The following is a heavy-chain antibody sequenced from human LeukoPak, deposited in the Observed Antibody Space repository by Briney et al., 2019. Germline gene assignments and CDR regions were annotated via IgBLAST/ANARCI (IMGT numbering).Heavy chain of an antibody. CDR2: LSGSGVYT. J-gene: IGHJ6*02. Sequence: PGGSLRLSCAASGFTFSSYAMSWVRQAPGKGLEWVSTLSGSGVYTYYADPVKGRFTISRDNSKNTLYLQMNSLRAADTALYYCAKGGGDSGSGSSGMDVWGQGTTVTVSS. V-gene: IGHV3-23*01. D-gene: IGHD3-10*01. CDR1: GFTFSSYA. CDR3: AKGGGDSGSGSSGMDV.